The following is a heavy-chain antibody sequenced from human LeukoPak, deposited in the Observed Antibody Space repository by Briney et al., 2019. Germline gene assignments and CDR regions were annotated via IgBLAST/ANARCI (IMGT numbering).Heavy chain of an antibody. CDR2: ITPSSSSI. CDR1: GFTLSAYS. Sequence: GGSLRLSCAASGFTLSAYSMNWVRQAPGKGLEWVSSITPSSSSIFYADSVKGRFTISRDNAKNLLYLQMSSLRAEDTAVYYCARARTRNSGAFDYWGQGTLVTVSS. J-gene: IGHJ4*02. CDR3: ARARTRNSGAFDY. D-gene: IGHD1-26*01. V-gene: IGHV3-21*06.